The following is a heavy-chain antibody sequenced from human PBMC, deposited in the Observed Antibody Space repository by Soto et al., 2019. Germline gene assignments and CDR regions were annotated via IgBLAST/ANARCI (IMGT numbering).Heavy chain of an antibody. CDR1: GFTFSTHA. CDR3: ARDQTGITTAGGGRIDH. V-gene: IGHV3-30-3*01. J-gene: IGHJ4*02. CDR2: VSFDGTNK. D-gene: IGHD6-13*01. Sequence: QVRLVESGGGVVQPGRSLRLSCAASGFTFSTHAMHWVRQAPGKGLECVAIVSFDGTNKYHADSVKGRFTISRDNYKNTIDLKMSGLKPEDTSVYYCARDQTGITTAGGGRIDHWGQGTLVTVSS.